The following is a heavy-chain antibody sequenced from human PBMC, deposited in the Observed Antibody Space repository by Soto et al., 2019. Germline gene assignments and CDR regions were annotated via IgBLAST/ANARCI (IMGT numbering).Heavy chain of an antibody. D-gene: IGHD2-2*02. CDR3: AKDGMVGVVPAAIDYYYYGIDV. J-gene: IGHJ6*02. Sequence: GGPLRPSCAASGFTFSIYVIPGSCQAQGKGLEGVAVISYDGSNKYYADSVKGRFTISRDNSKNTLYLQMNSLRAEDTAVYYCAKDGMVGVVPAAIDYYYYGIDVWGQGTTVTVSS. CDR1: GFTFSIYV. V-gene: IGHV3-30*18. CDR2: ISYDGSNK.